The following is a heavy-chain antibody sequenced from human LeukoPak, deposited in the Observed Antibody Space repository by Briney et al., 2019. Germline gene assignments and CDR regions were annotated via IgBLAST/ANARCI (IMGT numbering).Heavy chain of an antibody. D-gene: IGHD2-15*01. CDR2: IYPGDSDT. V-gene: IGHV5-51*01. CDR1: GYNFTNFW. Sequence: GESLKISCKGSGYNFTNFWIGWVRQMPGKGLEWMGIIYPGDSDTRYSPSFQGQVTISADKSISTAYLQWSSLKASDTGMYYCARSSVEVAPQIDYWGQGTLVTVSS. CDR3: ARSSVEVAPQIDY. J-gene: IGHJ4*02.